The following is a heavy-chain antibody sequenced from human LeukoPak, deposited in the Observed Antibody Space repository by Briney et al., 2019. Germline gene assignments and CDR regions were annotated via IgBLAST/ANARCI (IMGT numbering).Heavy chain of an antibody. CDR3: VRGISSWLVDNFDY. J-gene: IGHJ4*02. CDR1: GFIFITYA. D-gene: IGHD6-13*01. CDR2: ITTNGDST. V-gene: IGHV3-64D*06. Sequence: GSLRLSCSASGFIFITYAMHWVRQAPGKGLEYVSGITTNGDSTFYADSVKGRFTISRDNSKNTLYLQMSSLRPEDTAVYYCVRGISSWLVDNFDYWGQGTLVTVSS.